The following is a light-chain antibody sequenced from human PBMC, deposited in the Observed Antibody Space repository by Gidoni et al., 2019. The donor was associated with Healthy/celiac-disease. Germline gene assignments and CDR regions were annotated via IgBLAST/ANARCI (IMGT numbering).Light chain of an antibody. Sequence: ESALKQSPGTLSWSPGERATLSCRASQRVSSSYLAGYQQKPGPAPRLLIYGASRRATGIPDRFSGSGSGTDFTLTISRLEPEDFAVYYCQQYGSSPFTFXPXTKVDIK. CDR3: QQYGSSPFT. CDR2: GAS. V-gene: IGKV3-20*01. J-gene: IGKJ3*01. CDR1: QRVSSSY.